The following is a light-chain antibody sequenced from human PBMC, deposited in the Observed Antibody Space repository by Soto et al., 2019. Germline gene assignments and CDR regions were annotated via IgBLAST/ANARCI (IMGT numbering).Light chain of an antibody. CDR1: SSNIGSNT. Sequence: QSVLTQPPSASGTPGQRVTISCSGSSSNIGSNTVNWYQQLPGTAPKLLIYSNNHRPSGVPDRFSGSKSGTSASLAISGLQSEDEADYYCAAWEDSLTGLFGAGTKLTVL. CDR3: AAWEDSLTGL. V-gene: IGLV1-44*01. CDR2: SNN. J-gene: IGLJ2*01.